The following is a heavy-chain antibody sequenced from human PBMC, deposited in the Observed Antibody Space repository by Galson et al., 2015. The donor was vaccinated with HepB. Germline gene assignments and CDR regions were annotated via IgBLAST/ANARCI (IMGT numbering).Heavy chain of an antibody. D-gene: IGHD5-12*01. CDR1: GFTFSSYS. CDR2: ISSSSSTI. J-gene: IGHJ4*02. CDR3: ARIGYSGYDHLDY. V-gene: IGHV3-48*04. Sequence: SCAASGFTFSSYSMNWVRQAPGKGLEWVSSISSSSSTIYYADSVKGQFTISRDNAKNSLYLQMNSMRAEDTAVYYFARIGYSGYDHLDYWGQGTLVTVSS.